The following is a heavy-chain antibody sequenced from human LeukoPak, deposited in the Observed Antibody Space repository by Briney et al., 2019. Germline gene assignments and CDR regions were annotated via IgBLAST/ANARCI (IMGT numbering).Heavy chain of an antibody. V-gene: IGHV5-10-1*01. Sequence: GESLRISCKGSGYSFSSYWMSWVRQMPGKGLEWMGRIDPGDSFTKYRPSLEGRVTISADKSISTVYLQWSSLKASDTAIYYCARDGGGVSSWVSHWGQGTLVTVSS. CDR2: IDPGDSFT. J-gene: IGHJ4*02. D-gene: IGHD2-8*02. CDR1: GYSFSSYW. CDR3: ARDGGGVSSWVSH.